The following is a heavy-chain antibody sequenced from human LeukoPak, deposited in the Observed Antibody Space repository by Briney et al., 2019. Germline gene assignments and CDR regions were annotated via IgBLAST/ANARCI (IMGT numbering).Heavy chain of an antibody. CDR2: INAGNGNT. Sequence: ASVKVSCKASGYTFTSYAMHWVRQAPGQRLEWMGWINAGNGNTKYSQKFQGRVTITRDTSASTAYMELSSLRSEDTAVYYCARDKGYGSSGYPPGYWGQGTLVTVSS. J-gene: IGHJ4*02. V-gene: IGHV1-3*01. D-gene: IGHD3-22*01. CDR3: ARDKGYGSSGYPPGY. CDR1: GYTFTSYA.